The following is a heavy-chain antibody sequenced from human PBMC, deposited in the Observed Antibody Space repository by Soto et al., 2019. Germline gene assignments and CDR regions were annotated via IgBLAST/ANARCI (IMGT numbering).Heavy chain of an antibody. CDR3: ARAGGDLPVAGDD. J-gene: IGHJ4*02. CDR1: CGSISSRDYY. Sequence: QLQLQESGPGLVKPSETLSLTCSVSCGSISSRDYYWGWIRQPPGKGLEWIGSISYGGSTYYNPSLKGRVAISVDTSRNQFPLRLTSVTAADTAVYYCARAGGDLPVAGDDWGQGTLVTVAS. D-gene: IGHD6-19*01. CDR2: ISYGGST. V-gene: IGHV4-39*01.